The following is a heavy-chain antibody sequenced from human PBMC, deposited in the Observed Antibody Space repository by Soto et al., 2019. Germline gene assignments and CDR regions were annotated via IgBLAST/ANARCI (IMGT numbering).Heavy chain of an antibody. V-gene: IGHV3-23*04. CDR1: GFTFSSYG. CDR3: AKDTPQEWLLVFHY. CDR2: ISGSGDST. Sequence: VQLVESGGGVVQPGRSLRLSCAASGFTFSSYGMSWVRQAPGKGLEWVSAISGSGDSTYYANSVKGRFTISRDNSKNTLYLQMNSLRAEDTAVYYCAKDTPQEWLLVFHYWGQGTLVTVSS. J-gene: IGHJ4*02. D-gene: IGHD3-3*01.